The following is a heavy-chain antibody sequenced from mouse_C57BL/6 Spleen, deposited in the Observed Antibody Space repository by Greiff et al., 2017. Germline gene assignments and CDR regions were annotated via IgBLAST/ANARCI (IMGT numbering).Heavy chain of an antibody. CDR1: GYAFSSSW. J-gene: IGHJ2*01. D-gene: IGHD2-5*01. CDR2: IYPGDGDT. V-gene: IGHV1-82*01. Sequence: QVQLQQSGPELVKPGASVKISCKASGYAFSSSWMNWVKQRPGKGLEWLGRIYPGDGDTNYNGKFKGKATLTADKSSSAAYMQLSSLTSADSAVYFCARGYYSNYYFDYWGQGTTLTVSS. CDR3: ARGYYSNYYFDY.